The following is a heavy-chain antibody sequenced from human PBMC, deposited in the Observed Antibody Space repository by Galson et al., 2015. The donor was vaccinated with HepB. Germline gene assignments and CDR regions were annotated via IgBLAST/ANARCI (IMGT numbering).Heavy chain of an antibody. V-gene: IGHV3-21*01. Sequence: SLRLSCAASGFTFSSYSMNWVRQAPGKGLEWVSSISSSSSYIYYADSVKGRFTISGDNAKNSLYLQMNSLRAEDTAVYYCARAQAIAGRGAPLNYWGQGTLVTVSS. CDR2: ISSSSSYI. J-gene: IGHJ4*02. CDR1: GFTFSSYS. CDR3: ARAQAIAGRGAPLNY. D-gene: IGHD1-26*01.